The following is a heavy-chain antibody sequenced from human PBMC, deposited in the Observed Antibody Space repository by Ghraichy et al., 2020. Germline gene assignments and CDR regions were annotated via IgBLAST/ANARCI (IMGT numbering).Heavy chain of an antibody. V-gene: IGHV3-23*01. D-gene: IGHD3-10*01. Sequence: GSLRLSCAASGFTFEKFAMSWVRQAPGKGLEWICGTSLNGGSIEYSDSVKGRFTITRDNSQGPVSLQMVRLRDEDTALYFCVKDEKVMVVSRELWGQRTVVIVTS. CDR2: TSLNGGSI. CDR1: GFTFEKFA. J-gene: IGHJ4*02. CDR3: VKDEKVMVVSREL.